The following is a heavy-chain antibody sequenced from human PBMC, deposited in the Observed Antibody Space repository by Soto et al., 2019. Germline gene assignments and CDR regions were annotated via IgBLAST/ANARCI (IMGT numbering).Heavy chain of an antibody. CDR3: VRSKGGYSYGTPFDY. CDR1: GFTFSSYT. V-gene: IGHV3-9*01. Sequence: GGSLRLSCAASGFTFSSYTMNWVRQALGKGLEWVSSISWNSGNIGYADSVKGRFTTSRDNAKNSLYLQMNSLRPEDTALYYCVRSKGGYSYGTPFDYWGQGTLVTVS. CDR2: ISWNSGNI. J-gene: IGHJ4*02. D-gene: IGHD5-18*01.